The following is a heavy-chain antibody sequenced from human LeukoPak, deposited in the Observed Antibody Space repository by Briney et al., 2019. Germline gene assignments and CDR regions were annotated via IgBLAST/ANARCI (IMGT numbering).Heavy chain of an antibody. D-gene: IGHD3-3*01. V-gene: IGHV4-59*12. CDR1: GGSISSYY. Sequence: PSETLSLTCTVSGGSISSYYWSWIRQPPGKGLEWIGSIYYSGSTYYNPSLKSRVTISVDTSKNQFSLKLSSVTAADTAVYYCARERYDFWSGYQDYWGQGTLVTVSS. J-gene: IGHJ4*02. CDR2: IYYSGST. CDR3: ARERYDFWSGYQDY.